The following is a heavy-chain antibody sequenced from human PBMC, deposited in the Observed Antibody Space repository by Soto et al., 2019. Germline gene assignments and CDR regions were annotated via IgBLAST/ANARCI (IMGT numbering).Heavy chain of an antibody. CDR3: ARAGIVGATDYYYGMDV. J-gene: IGHJ6*02. V-gene: IGHV1-69*01. Sequence: QVQLVQSGAEVKKPGSSVKVSCKASGGTFSSYAISWVRQAPGQGLEWMGGIIPIFGTANYAQKIQGRVTITADESTSTAYMELSSLRSEDRAVYYCARAGIVGATDYYYGMDVWGQGTTVTVSS. CDR1: GGTFSSYA. D-gene: IGHD1-26*01. CDR2: IIPIFGTA.